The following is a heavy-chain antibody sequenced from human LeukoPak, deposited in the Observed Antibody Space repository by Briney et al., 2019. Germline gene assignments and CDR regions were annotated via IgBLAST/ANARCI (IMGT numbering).Heavy chain of an antibody. CDR2: IIPIFGTA. Sequence: GSSVKVSCKASGGTFSSYAISWVRQAPGQGLEWMGGIIPIFGTANYAQKFQGRVTITADESTSIAYMELSSLRPEDTAVYYCARGSGWYYYYYGMDVWGQGTTVTVSS. CDR1: GGTFSSYA. J-gene: IGHJ6*02. V-gene: IGHV1-69*01. CDR3: ARGSGWYYYYYGMDV. D-gene: IGHD6-19*01.